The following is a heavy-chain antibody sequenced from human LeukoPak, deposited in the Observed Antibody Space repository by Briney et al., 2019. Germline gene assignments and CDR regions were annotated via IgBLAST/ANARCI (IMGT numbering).Heavy chain of an antibody. V-gene: IGHV4-39*07. CDR3: ARDRSGYDHLDY. D-gene: IGHD5-12*01. Sequence: SETLSLTCTVSGGSISSSSYYWGWIRQPPGKGLEWIGSIYYSGITYYNPSLQSRVTISVDTSMKQFSLQLSSVTAADTAVYYCARDRSGYDHLDYWGQGTLVTVSS. CDR1: GGSISSSSYY. CDR2: IYYSGIT. J-gene: IGHJ4*02.